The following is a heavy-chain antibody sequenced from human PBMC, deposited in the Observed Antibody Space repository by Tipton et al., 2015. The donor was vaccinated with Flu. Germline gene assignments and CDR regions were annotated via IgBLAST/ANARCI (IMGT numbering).Heavy chain of an antibody. Sequence: GSLRLSCAATGFSFDTYAMSWVRQAPGKGLEWVSIISGSADRTYYADSVKGRFTVSRDNSKSTRYLQMNRLGVENTAVYFCAKDSGYYDFDYWGQGTLVTVST. V-gene: IGHV3-23*01. D-gene: IGHD3-22*01. CDR1: GFSFDTYA. J-gene: IGHJ4*02. CDR2: ISGSADRT. CDR3: AKDSGYYDFDY.